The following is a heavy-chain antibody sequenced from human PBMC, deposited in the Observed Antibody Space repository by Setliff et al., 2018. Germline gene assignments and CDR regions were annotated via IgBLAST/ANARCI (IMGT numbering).Heavy chain of an antibody. D-gene: IGHD1-26*01. CDR1: GYTFTSYD. Sequence: GASVTVSCKASGYTFTSYDINWVRQATGQGLEWMGWMNPNSGNTGYAQKFQGRVTITRNTSISTAYMELSSLRSEDTAVYYCARVKVIVGATPRTYYMDVWGKGTTVTVSS. J-gene: IGHJ6*03. CDR3: ARVKVIVGATPRTYYMDV. CDR2: MNPNSGNT. V-gene: IGHV1-8*03.